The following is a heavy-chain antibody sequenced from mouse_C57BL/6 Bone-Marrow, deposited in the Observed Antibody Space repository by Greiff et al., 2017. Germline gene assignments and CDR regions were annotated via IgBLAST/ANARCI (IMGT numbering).Heavy chain of an antibody. Sequence: EVQLVESGGDLVKPGGSLKLSCAASGFTFSSYGMSWVRQTPDKRLEWVATISSGGSYTYYPDSVKGRFTISRDNAKNTLYLQMSSLKSEDTAMYYCASLTGTVDYWGQGTTLTVSS. CDR2: ISSGGSYT. CDR1: GFTFSSYG. CDR3: ASLTGTVDY. D-gene: IGHD4-1*01. J-gene: IGHJ2*01. V-gene: IGHV5-6*01.